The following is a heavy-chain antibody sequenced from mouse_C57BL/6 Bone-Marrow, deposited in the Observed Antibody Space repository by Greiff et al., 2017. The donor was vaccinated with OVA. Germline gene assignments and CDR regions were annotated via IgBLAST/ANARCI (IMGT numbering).Heavy chain of an antibody. J-gene: IGHJ3*01. Sequence: EVNLVESGGGLVQSGRSLRLSCATSGFTFSDFYMEWVRQAPGKGLEWIAASRNKANDYTTEYSASVKGRFIVSRDTSQSILYLQMNALRAEDTAIYYCARDATGTRFAYWGQGTLVTVSA. CDR3: ARDATGTRFAY. CDR1: GFTFSDFY. CDR2: SRNKANDYTT. V-gene: IGHV7-1*01. D-gene: IGHD4-1*01.